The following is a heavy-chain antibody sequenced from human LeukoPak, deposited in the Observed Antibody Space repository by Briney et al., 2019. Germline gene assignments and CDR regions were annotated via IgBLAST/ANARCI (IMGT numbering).Heavy chain of an antibody. J-gene: IGHJ6*02. CDR1: GYTFTSYD. V-gene: IGHV1-69*04. CDR3: ARDFPGLSYGMDV. CDR2: IIPILGIA. Sequence: SVKVSCKASGYTFTSYDISWVRQAPGQGLEWMGRIIPILGIANYAQKFQGRVTITADKSTSTAYMELSSLRSEDTAVYYCARDFPGLSYGMDVWGQGTTVTVSS.